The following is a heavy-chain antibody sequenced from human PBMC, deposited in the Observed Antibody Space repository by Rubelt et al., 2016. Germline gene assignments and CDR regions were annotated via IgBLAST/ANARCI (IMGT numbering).Heavy chain of an antibody. D-gene: IGHD3-3*01. Sequence: QVQLQESGPGLVKPSETLSLICTVFGGSISSYYWSWMRQPPGRGLEWIGYMYYRGSTNYNPSLKSRITISLDTAKNQVSLKWGSLTTGDTDAYDWAGISILGVENWVEPWGQGTLVTVSS. V-gene: IGHV4-59*01. CDR1: GGSISSYY. CDR2: MYYRGST. J-gene: IGHJ5*02. CDR3: AGISILGVENWVEP.